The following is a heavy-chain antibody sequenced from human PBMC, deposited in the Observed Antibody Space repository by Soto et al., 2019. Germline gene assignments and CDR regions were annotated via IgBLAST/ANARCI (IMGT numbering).Heavy chain of an antibody. CDR3: AKQGATGAFDI. D-gene: IGHD1-26*01. Sequence: SVKISSASCRDRVCIYVVAVALQATGQGLEWMGWMNPNSGNTGYAQKFQGRVTMTRNTSISTAYMELSSLRSEDTAVYYCAKQGATGAFDIWGQGTMVTVSS. CDR2: MNPNSGNT. CDR1: RDRVCIYV. J-gene: IGHJ3*02. V-gene: IGHV1-8*02.